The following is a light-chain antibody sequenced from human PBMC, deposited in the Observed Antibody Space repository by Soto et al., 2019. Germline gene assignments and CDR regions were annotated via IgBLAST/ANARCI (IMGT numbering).Light chain of an antibody. V-gene: IGKV3-15*01. CDR3: QQYNNWPLYT. Sequence: EIVMTQSPATLSVSPGERATLSCRASQSVSSNLAWYQQKPGQAPRLLIYGASTRATGIPARFSGSGSGTEFTLTISSLQSEDCEVYYCQQYNNWPLYTFGQGTKLEIK. CDR2: GAS. CDR1: QSVSSN. J-gene: IGKJ2*01.